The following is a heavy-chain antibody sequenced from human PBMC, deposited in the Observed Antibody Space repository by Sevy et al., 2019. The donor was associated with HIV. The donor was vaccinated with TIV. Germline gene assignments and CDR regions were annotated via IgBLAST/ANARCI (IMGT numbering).Heavy chain of an antibody. V-gene: IGHV1-46*01. D-gene: IGHD3-22*01. CDR1: GYTFTSYY. Sequence: ASVKVSCKASGYTFTSYYMHWVRQAPGQGLEWMGIINPSGGSTSYAQKFQGRVTMTRDTSTSTVYMELSSLRSEDTAVYYCVYYDSSPPVQLYWGQGTLVTVSS. CDR3: VYYDSSPPVQLY. CDR2: INPSGGST. J-gene: IGHJ4*02.